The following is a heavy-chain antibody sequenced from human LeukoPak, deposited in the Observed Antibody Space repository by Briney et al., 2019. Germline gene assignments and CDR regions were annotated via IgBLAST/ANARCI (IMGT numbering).Heavy chain of an antibody. D-gene: IGHD4-23*01. V-gene: IGHV3-23*01. CDR1: GFTFSSYA. CDR2: ISGSGGST. CDR3: ARGPDYGGSYFDY. J-gene: IGHJ4*02. Sequence: GGSLRLSCAASGFTFSSYAMSWVRQAPGKGLEWVSTISGSGGSTYYADSVKGRFPISRDNSKNTLYLQMNSLRAEDTAVYYCARGPDYGGSYFDYWGQGTLVTVSS.